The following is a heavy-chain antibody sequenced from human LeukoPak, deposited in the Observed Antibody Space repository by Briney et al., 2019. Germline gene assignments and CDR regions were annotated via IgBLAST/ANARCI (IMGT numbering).Heavy chain of an antibody. Sequence: PSETLSLTCAVSGGSISSNSYYWGWIRQPPGKGLEWIGSIYYSGSTYYNPSLKSRVTISVDTSKNQFSLKLSSVTAADTAVYYCARERYYYDSSGIDYWGQGTLVTVSS. J-gene: IGHJ4*02. CDR3: ARERYYYDSSGIDY. CDR2: IYYSGST. V-gene: IGHV4-39*02. CDR1: GGSISSNSYY. D-gene: IGHD3-22*01.